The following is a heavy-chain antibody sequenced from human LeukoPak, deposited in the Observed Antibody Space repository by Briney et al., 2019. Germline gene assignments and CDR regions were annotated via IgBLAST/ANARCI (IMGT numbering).Heavy chain of an antibody. V-gene: IGHV3-23*01. Sequence: GGSLRLSCAASGFTFSSYAMSWVRQAPGKGLEWVSAISGSGGSTYYADSVKGRFTISRDNSKNTLYLQTNSLRAEDTAVYYCAKDGRYYGSGSSSDYWGQGTLVTVSS. D-gene: IGHD3-10*01. J-gene: IGHJ4*02. CDR2: ISGSGGST. CDR1: GFTFSSYA. CDR3: AKDGRYYGSGSSSDY.